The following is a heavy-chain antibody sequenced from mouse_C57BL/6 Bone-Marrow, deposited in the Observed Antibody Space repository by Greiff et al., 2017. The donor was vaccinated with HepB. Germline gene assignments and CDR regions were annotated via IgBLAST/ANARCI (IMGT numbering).Heavy chain of an antibody. Sequence: QVQLQQPGAELVRPGSSVKLSCKASGYTFTSYWMHWVQQRPIQGLEWIGNIDPSDSETHYNQKFKDKATLTVDKSSSTAYMQLSSLTSEDSAVYYCARSHYYGSSSSYWYFDVWGTGTTVTVSS. CDR1: GYTFTSYW. D-gene: IGHD1-1*01. CDR2: IDPSDSET. CDR3: ARSHYYGSSSSYWYFDV. V-gene: IGHV1-52*01. J-gene: IGHJ1*03.